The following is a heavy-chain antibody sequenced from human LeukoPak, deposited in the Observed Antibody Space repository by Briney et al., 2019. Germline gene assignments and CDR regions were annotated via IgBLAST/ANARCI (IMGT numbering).Heavy chain of an antibody. CDR2: ISYDGSNK. Sequence: TGGSLRLSCAASGFTFSSYATHWVRQAPGKGLEWVAVISYDGSNKYYADSVKGRFTISRDNSKNTLYLQINSLRAEDTAVYYCARDTVVPAAMRYYYGMDVWGQGTTVTVSS. CDR1: GFTFSSYA. V-gene: IGHV3-30-3*01. D-gene: IGHD2-2*01. CDR3: ARDTVVPAAMRYYYGMDV. J-gene: IGHJ6*02.